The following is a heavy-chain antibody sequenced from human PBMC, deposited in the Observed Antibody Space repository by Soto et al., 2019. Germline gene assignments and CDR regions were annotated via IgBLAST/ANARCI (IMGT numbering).Heavy chain of an antibody. CDR3: ARARDGYNFLYEPT. V-gene: IGHV3-53*01. CDR1: GFTIMRNY. CDR2: IYSSGST. J-gene: IGHJ1*01. Sequence: PGGSLRLSCAAAGFTIMRNYMSWGRQPPGKGLEWVSVIYSSGSTDYAASVRGRFSISRDNSKSTVFLQMNTLRAEDTAVYYCARARDGYNFLYEPTWGQGTLVTVSS. D-gene: IGHD5-12*01.